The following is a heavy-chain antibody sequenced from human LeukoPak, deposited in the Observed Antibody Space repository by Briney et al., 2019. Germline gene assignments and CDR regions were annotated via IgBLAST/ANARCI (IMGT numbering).Heavy chain of an antibody. V-gene: IGHV1-58*02. J-gene: IGHJ4*02. CDR1: GFTFTSSA. CDR2: IVVGSGNT. CDR3: AADQYDGSGYYHFDY. Sequence: SVKVSCKASGFTFTSSAMQCVRQARGQRLEWIGWIVVGSGNTTYAQKFQERVTITRDMSTSTAYMELSSLRSEDTAVYYCAADQYDGSGYYHFDYWGQGTLVTVSS. D-gene: IGHD3-22*01.